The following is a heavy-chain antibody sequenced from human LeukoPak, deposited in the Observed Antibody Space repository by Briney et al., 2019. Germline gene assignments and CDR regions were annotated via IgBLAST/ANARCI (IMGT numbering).Heavy chain of an antibody. Sequence: SVKVSCKASGGTFSSYAISWVRQAPGQGLEWMGGIIPILGIANYAQKFQGRVTITADKSTSTAYMELSSLRSEDTAVYYCARDPRTSYYDSSGYSLGEYFQHWGQGTLVTVSS. CDR2: IIPILGIA. V-gene: IGHV1-69*04. CDR3: ARDPRTSYYDSSGYSLGEYFQH. J-gene: IGHJ1*01. CDR1: GGTFSSYA. D-gene: IGHD3-22*01.